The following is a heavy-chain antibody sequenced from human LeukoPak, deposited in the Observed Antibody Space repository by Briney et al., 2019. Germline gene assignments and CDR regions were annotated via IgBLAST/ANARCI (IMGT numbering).Heavy chain of an antibody. Sequence: GGSLRLSCAASGFTFSSYWMHWVRHAPGKGLVWVSRINSDGRRTSYADSVKDPFTISRNKPKNPLYLQMNSLRTAHTAVYYCARQPPKYYYGSGSYAGGDWFDPWGQGTLVTLSS. CDR3: ARQPPKYYYGSGSYAGGDWFDP. CDR1: GFTFSSYW. V-gene: IGHV3-74*01. D-gene: IGHD3-10*01. CDR2: INSDGRRT. J-gene: IGHJ5*02.